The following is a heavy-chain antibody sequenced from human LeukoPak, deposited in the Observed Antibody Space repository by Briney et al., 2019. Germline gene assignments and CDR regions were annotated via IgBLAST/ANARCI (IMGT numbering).Heavy chain of an antibody. CDR3: AKASSSYGNDAFDI. CDR1: GFTFGNFA. CDR2: DKGGGAGA. V-gene: IGHV3-23*01. D-gene: IGHD5-18*01. J-gene: IGHJ3*02. Sequence: PGGSLRLSCAASGFTFGNFAMSWVRHVPEKGLEWVSTDKGGGAGAHYADSVKGRFTISRDNSRNALYMETNSLRAEDTAVYFCAKASSSYGNDAFDIWGQGTKVTVSS.